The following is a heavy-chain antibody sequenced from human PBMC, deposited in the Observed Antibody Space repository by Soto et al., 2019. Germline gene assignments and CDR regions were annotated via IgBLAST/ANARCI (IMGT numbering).Heavy chain of an antibody. Sequence: GGSLRLSCAASGFTFSNAWMNWVRQAPGKGLEWGGRIKSKTDGGTADYAAPVKGRFTISRDDSKSTLYLQMNSLKTEDTAVYYCTTDIYDSSGYYYGWGTNHRAADYWGQGTLVTVSS. J-gene: IGHJ4*02. CDR1: GFTFSNAW. D-gene: IGHD3-22*01. CDR2: IKSKTDGGTA. V-gene: IGHV3-15*07. CDR3: TTDIYDSSGYYYGWGTNHRAADY.